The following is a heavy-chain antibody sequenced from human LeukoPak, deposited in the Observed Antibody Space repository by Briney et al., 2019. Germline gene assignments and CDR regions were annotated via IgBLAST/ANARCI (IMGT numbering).Heavy chain of an antibody. D-gene: IGHD1-26*01. CDR1: GFTFSDHY. CDR2: IKNNANSYST. CDR3: TRVRLGASTRYFDY. J-gene: IGHJ4*02. Sequence: GGSLRLSCAASGFTFSDHYMDWVRQAPGKGLEWVGRIKNNANSYSTQYAASVQGRFTISRDDSENSLYLQLNSLQTDDTAVYCCTRVRLGASTRYFDYWGQGTLVTVSS. V-gene: IGHV3-72*01.